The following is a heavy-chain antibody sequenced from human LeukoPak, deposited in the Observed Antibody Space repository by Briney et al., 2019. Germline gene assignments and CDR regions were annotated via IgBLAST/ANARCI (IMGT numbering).Heavy chain of an antibody. J-gene: IGHJ4*02. CDR1: GFTFSDYY. V-gene: IGHV3-11*04. D-gene: IGHD2-2*01. CDR2: ISSSGSTI. CDR3: ARDGPAAISYFDY. Sequence: GRSLRLSCAASGFTFSDYYMSWIRQAPGKGLEWVSYISSSGSTIYYADSVKGRFTISRDNAKNSLYLQMNSLRAEDTAVYYCARDGPAAISYFDYWGQGTLVTVSS.